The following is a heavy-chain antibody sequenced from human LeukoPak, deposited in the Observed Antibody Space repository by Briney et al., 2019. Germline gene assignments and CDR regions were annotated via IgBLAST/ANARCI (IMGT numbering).Heavy chain of an antibody. CDR1: GGSFSGSY. V-gene: IGHV4-34*01. D-gene: IGHD3-10*01. Sequence: SETLSLTCAVYGGSFSGSYWGWIRQPPGKGLEWIGSIYYSGNTYYNPSLKSRVTISVDTSKNQFSLKLSSVTAADTAVYYCARAGFGLAPLRGTPFDYWGQGTLVTVSS. CDR3: ARAGFGLAPLRGTPFDY. J-gene: IGHJ4*02. CDR2: IYYSGNT.